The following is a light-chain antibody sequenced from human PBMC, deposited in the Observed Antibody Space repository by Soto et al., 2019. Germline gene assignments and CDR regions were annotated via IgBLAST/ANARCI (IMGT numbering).Light chain of an antibody. J-gene: IGKJ4*01. Sequence: EIAMTQSPATLAVSPGERATLSCRASQSVSSNLAWYQQKPGQAPRLLIYGASTRAAGIPDRFSGSGSGTDFTLTISRLEPEEFAVYYCQQFSSYPLTVGGGTKVDIK. CDR1: QSVSSN. CDR3: QQFSSYPLT. V-gene: IGKV3-15*01. CDR2: GAS.